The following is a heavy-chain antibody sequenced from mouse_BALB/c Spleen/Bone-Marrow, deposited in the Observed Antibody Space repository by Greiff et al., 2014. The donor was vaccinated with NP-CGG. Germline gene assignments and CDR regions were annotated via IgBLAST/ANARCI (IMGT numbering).Heavy chain of an antibody. CDR1: GYAFSSSW. D-gene: IGHD1-1*01. CDR3: ARWDYGSSPNY. CDR2: IYPGDGDT. Sequence: VKVVESGPELVKPGASVKISCKASGYAFSSSWMNWVKQRPGQGLEWIGRIYPGDGDTNYNGKFKGKATLTADKSSSTAYMQLSSLTSVDSAVYFCARWDYGSSPNYWGQGTTLTVSS. J-gene: IGHJ2*01. V-gene: IGHV1-82*01.